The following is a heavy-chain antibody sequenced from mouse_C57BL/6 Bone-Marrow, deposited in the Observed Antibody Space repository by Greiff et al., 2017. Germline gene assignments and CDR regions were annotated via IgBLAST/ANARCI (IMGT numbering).Heavy chain of an antibody. V-gene: IGHV14-4*01. CDR3: TNPVFDD. CDR1: GFNIKDDY. J-gene: IGHJ2*01. Sequence: VQLKESGAELVRPGASVKLSCTASGFNIKDDYMHWVKPRPEQGLEWIGWIDPENGDTEYASKFQGKATITADTSSNPAYLQLSSLTSEDTAVYYCTNPVFDDWGQGTTLTVSS. CDR2: IDPENGDT.